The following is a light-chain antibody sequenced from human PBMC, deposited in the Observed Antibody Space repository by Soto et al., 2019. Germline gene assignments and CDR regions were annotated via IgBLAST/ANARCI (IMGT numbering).Light chain of an antibody. CDR3: QSYDSSLSGWV. J-gene: IGLJ3*02. CDR2: GNS. CDR1: SSNIGAGYD. V-gene: IGLV1-40*01. Sequence: QSALTQPPSVSGAPGQRVTISCTGSSSNIGAGYDVHWYQQPPGTAPKLLIYGNSNRPSGVPDRFSGSKSGTSASLAITGLQAEDEADYYCQSYDSSLSGWVFGGGTKVTVL.